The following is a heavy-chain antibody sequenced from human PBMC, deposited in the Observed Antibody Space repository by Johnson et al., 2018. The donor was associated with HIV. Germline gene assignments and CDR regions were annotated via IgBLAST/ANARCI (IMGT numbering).Heavy chain of an antibody. CDR3: ARASTTVTTGDDAFDI. CDR2: ISSSGSSI. V-gene: IGHV3-11*04. Sequence: VQLVESGGDLVKAGGSLRLSCAASGSTFSDYYMSWIRQAPGKGLEWVSYISSSGSSIYYADSVKGRFTISRDNAKSSLYLQMNGLRAEDTAVYYCARASTTVTTGDDAFDIWGQGTMVTVSS. J-gene: IGHJ3*02. CDR1: GSTFSDYY. D-gene: IGHD4-17*01.